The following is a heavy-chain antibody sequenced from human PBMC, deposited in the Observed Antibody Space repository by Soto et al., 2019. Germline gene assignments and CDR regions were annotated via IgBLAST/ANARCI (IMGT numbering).Heavy chain of an antibody. V-gene: IGHV3-23*01. CDR3: ATGLYYYDSSGYRLFDY. D-gene: IGHD3-22*01. Sequence: PGGSLRLSCAASGFMFNNYAMSWVRQAPGKGLEWVSTVSVSGGTTYYADSVKCRFTISRDNSKKTVYLQMNRLRADDTAIYYCATGLYYYDSSGYRLFDYWGQGTLVTVSS. CDR1: GFMFNNYA. CDR2: VSVSGGTT. J-gene: IGHJ4*02.